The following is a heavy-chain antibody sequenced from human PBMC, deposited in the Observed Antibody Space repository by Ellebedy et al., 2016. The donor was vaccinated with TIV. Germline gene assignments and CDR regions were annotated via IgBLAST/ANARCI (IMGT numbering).Heavy chain of an antibody. J-gene: IGHJ4*02. CDR1: GYTFSSYR. CDR2: INIDGTIT. V-gene: IGHV3-74*01. CDR3: ARPRGGGQFED. D-gene: IGHD3-16*01. Sequence: GESLNISXAASGYTFSSYRMHWVRRAPGKALVWVSRINIDGTITTYADSVKGRFTISRDNAKNTLYLQMNSLTAEDTAVYYCARPRGGGQFEDWGQGTLVTVSS.